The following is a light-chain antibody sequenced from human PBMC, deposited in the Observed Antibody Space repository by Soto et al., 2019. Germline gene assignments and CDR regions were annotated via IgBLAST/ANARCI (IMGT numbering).Light chain of an antibody. CDR1: SSDVGGYEY. CDR3: SSYTTSAPYV. CDR2: EVN. J-gene: IGLJ1*01. Sequence: QSALTQPAAVSGSPGQSITLSCTGASSDVGGYEYVSWYQQHPGKAPKLMIFEVNSRTSGVSNRFSGSKSDNTASLTISGLQTEDEADYYCSSYTTSAPYVFGSGNKVTVL. V-gene: IGLV2-14*01.